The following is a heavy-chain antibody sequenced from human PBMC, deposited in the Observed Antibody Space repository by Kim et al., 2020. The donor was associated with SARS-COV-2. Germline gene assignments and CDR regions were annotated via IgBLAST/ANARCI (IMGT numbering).Heavy chain of an antibody. CDR2: IIPIFGTA. V-gene: IGHV1-69*13. Sequence: SVKVSCKASGGTFSSYAISWVRQAPGQGLEWMGGIIPIFGTANYAQKFQGRVTITADESTSTAYMELSSLRSEDTAVYYCANLNGPYSSSSGADVDYWGQGTLVTVSS. J-gene: IGHJ4*02. D-gene: IGHD6-6*01. CDR1: GGTFSSYA. CDR3: ANLNGPYSSSSGADVDY.